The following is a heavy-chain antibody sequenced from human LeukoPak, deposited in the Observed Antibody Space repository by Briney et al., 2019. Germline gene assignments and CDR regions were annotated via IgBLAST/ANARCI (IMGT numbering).Heavy chain of an antibody. CDR3: ARQRQSNGYWYFDL. V-gene: IGHV5-51*01. CDR1: GYNFTSYC. Sequence: GESLKISCEGSGYNFTSYCIGWVRQMPGKGLEWMGIIYPGDSDTTYNPSIQGQVTISADKSISTAYLQWNRLTASDTAIYYCARQRQSNGYWYFDLWGRGTVVTVSS. D-gene: IGHD5-18*01. CDR2: IYPGDSDT. J-gene: IGHJ2*01.